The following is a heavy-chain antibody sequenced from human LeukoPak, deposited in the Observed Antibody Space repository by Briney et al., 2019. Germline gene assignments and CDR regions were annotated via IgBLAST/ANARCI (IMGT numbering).Heavy chain of an antibody. Sequence: PGGPLRLSCTTSGFSFTSYAMNWVRQAPGKGLEWLSYISGPGTTTKYAGSVKGRFTISRDNDKNSLYLQMNSLRAEDTAVYYCAKEKIRVATIGAFDIWGQGTMVTVSS. V-gene: IGHV3-48*01. CDR2: ISGPGTTT. CDR1: GFSFTSYA. D-gene: IGHD5-12*01. J-gene: IGHJ3*02. CDR3: AKEKIRVATIGAFDI.